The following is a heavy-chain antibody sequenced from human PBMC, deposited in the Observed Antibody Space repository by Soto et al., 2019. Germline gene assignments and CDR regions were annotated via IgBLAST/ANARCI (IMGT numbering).Heavy chain of an antibody. CDR2: ISFDGGIK. J-gene: IGHJ3*02. D-gene: IGHD6-19*01. V-gene: IGHV3-30*03. CDR3: ATIAVPPAFDI. Sequence: GGSLRLSCAASGFIFSSYGMNWVRQAPGNGLEWVAVISFDGGIKYYGDSVKGRFTISRDNSKNTLYLQMNSLRAEDTAVYYCATIAVPPAFDIWGQGTMVTVSS. CDR1: GFIFSSYG.